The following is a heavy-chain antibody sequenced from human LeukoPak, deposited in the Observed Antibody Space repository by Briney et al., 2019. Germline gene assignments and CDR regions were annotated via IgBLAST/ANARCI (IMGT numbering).Heavy chain of an antibody. V-gene: IGHV4-59*01. J-gene: IGHJ3*02. CDR1: GGSMSSYY. CDR2: IYYTGST. CDR3: ARDYTMTHAFDI. D-gene: IGHD3-22*01. Sequence: SETLSLTCTVSGGSMSSYYWSWIRQPPGKGLEWIGYIYYTGSTNYNPSLKSRVTISVDTSKNQFSLKLSSVTAADTGVYYCARDYTMTHAFDIWGQGTLVTVFS.